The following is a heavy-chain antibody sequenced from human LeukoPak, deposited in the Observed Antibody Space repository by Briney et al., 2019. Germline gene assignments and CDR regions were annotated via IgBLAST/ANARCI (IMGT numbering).Heavy chain of an antibody. V-gene: IGHV4-59*08. Sequence: SETLSLTCTVSAGSISGNYWSWIRQPPGKGLEWIGYISDRGTTRYNPSLKSRVTISVDTSKNQFSLKMTSVTAADTAVYYCARGWSYPYYFDYWGQGTLVTVSS. CDR1: AGSISGNY. J-gene: IGHJ4*02. CDR3: ARGWSYPYYFDY. CDR2: ISDRGTT. D-gene: IGHD1-26*01.